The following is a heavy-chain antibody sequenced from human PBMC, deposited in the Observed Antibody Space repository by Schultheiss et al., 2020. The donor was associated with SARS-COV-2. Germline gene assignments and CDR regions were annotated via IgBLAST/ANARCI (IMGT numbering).Heavy chain of an antibody. CDR3: ARVVVPEPYYYYYMDV. CDR1: GGSFSGYY. V-gene: IGHV4-34*01. D-gene: IGHD2-2*01. Sequence: GSLRLSCAVYGGSFSGYYWSWIRQPPGKGLEWIGEINHSGSTNYNPSLKSRVTISVDTSKNQFSLKLSSVTAADTAVYYCARVVVPEPYYYYYMDVWGKGTTVTVSS. J-gene: IGHJ6*03. CDR2: INHSGST.